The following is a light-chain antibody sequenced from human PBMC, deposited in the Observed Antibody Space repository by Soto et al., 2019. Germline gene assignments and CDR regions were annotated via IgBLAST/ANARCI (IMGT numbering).Light chain of an antibody. J-gene: IGKJ2*01. Sequence: EIVLTQFPGTLSLSPGERATLSCRASQSLSSSYLAWYQQKPGQAPMLLIYGASSRATGIPDRFSGSGSGSDFTLSISRLEPEDFAVYDCQHYGSSPYTFGQGTKLEIK. CDR2: GAS. CDR3: QHYGSSPYT. CDR1: QSLSSSY. V-gene: IGKV3-20*01.